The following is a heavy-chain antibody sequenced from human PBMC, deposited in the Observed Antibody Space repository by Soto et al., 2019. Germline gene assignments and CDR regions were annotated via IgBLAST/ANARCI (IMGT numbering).Heavy chain of an antibody. D-gene: IGHD6-19*01. CDR3: ARGSMSVAVAGTGPDYGMDV. CDR1: GYTFTGYY. V-gene: IGHV1-2*02. Sequence: QVQLVQSGAEVKKPGASVKVSCKASGYTFTGYYMHWVRQAPGQGLEWMGWINPNSGGTNYAQKFQGRVTMTRDTSNSTAYMELSRLRSDDTAVYYCARGSMSVAVAGTGPDYGMDVWGQGTTVTVSS. J-gene: IGHJ6*02. CDR2: INPNSGGT.